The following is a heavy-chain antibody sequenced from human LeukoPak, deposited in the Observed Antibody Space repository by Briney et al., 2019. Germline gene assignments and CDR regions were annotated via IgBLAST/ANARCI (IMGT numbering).Heavy chain of an antibody. CDR3: ARGVTVRGDRTFDY. CDR1: GGSISSYY. V-gene: IGHV4-59*12. Sequence: SETLSLTCTVSGGSISSYYWSWIRQPPGKGLEWIGYIYYSGSTNYNPSLKSRVTMSVDTSKNQFSLKLSSVTAADTAVYYCARGVTVRGDRTFDYWGQGILVTVSS. D-gene: IGHD3-10*01. J-gene: IGHJ4*02. CDR2: IYYSGST.